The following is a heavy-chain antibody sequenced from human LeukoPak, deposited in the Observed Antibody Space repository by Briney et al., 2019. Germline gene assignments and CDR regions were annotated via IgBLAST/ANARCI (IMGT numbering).Heavy chain of an antibody. J-gene: IGHJ4*02. CDR2: IIPIFGTA. V-gene: IGHV1-69*13. CDR3: ARHLEGIAVAGTNY. D-gene: IGHD6-19*01. CDR1: GGTFSSYA. Sequence: ASVKVSCKASGGTFSSYAISWVRQAPGQGLEWMGGIIPIFGTANYAQKFQGRVTITADESTSTAYMELSSLRSEDTAVYYCARHLEGIAVAGTNYWGQGTLVTVSS.